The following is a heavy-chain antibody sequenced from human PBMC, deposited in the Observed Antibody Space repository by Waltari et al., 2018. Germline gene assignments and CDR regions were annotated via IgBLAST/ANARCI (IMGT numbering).Heavy chain of an antibody. Sequence: EVQPVDSGGGLVLPGLPLTLSCTTSGFAFGGYAVTWVLQVSGNGLEWVCFIRSKSLGGTREFAASVKGRFSISRDDSRGVAFLQMNSLEAGDTGVYYCCRSLTVSGAKYYFDFWGQGALVTVSS. V-gene: IGHV3-49*04. CDR2: IRSKSLGGTR. CDR3: CRSLTVSGAKYYFDF. J-gene: IGHJ4*02. D-gene: IGHD1-26*01. CDR1: GFAFGGYA.